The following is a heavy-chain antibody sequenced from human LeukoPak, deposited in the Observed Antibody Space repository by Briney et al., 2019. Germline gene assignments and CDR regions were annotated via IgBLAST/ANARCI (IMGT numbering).Heavy chain of an antibody. Sequence: MASETLSLTCTVSGGSISSTTYSWGWIRQPPGKGLEWIGSIYYSGSTYYNPSLKSRVTISVDTSKNQFSLKLSSVTAADTAVYYCARGGAVTYYDILTDVNWFDPWGQGTLVTVSS. D-gene: IGHD3-9*01. CDR1: GGSISSTTYS. CDR2: IYYSGST. CDR3: ARGGAVTYYDILTDVNWFDP. V-gene: IGHV4-39*07. J-gene: IGHJ5*02.